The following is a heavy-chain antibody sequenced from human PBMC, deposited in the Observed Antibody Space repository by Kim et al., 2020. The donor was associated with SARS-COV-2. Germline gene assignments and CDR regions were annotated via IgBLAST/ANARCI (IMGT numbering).Heavy chain of an antibody. D-gene: IGHD2-15*01. J-gene: IGHJ5*02. CDR1: GFTFSSYS. CDR3: ARETRPLGYCSGGSCPYNWFDP. V-gene: IGHV3-48*02. CDR2: ISSSSSTI. Sequence: GGSLRLSCAASGFTFSSYSMNWVRQAPGKGLEWVSYISSSSSTIYYADSVKGRFTISRDNAKNSLYLQMNSLRDEDTAVYYCARETRPLGYCSGGSCPYNWFDPWGQGTLVTVSS.